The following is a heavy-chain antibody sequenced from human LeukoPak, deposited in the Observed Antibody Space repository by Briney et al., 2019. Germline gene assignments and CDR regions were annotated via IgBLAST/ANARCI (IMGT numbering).Heavy chain of an antibody. V-gene: IGHV3-7*01. D-gene: IGHD2-21*02. J-gene: IGHJ6*02. CDR2: IKQDGSEK. Sequence: PGGSLRLSCTASGFTFSSYWMSWVRQAPGKGLEWVANIKQDGSEKDYVDSVKGRFTISRDNPKNSLYLQMNSLRAEDTAVYYCARYCGGDCYGMDVWGQGTTDTVSS. CDR1: GFTFSSYW. CDR3: ARYCGGDCYGMDV.